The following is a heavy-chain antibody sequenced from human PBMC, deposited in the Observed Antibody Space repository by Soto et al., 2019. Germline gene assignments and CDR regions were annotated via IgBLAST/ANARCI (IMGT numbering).Heavy chain of an antibody. J-gene: IGHJ4*02. V-gene: IGHV1-18*01. CDR3: ARDLYYDSRGYSKNPVY. D-gene: IGHD3-22*01. CDR2: ISAYSSKT. CDR1: GYAFTTYG. Sequence: ASVKVSCKASGYAFTTYGVNWVRQAPGQGLEWMGWISAYSSKTDYAHNLQDRVTMTTDTSTATAYMELRSLRSDDTAVYYCARDLYYDSRGYSKNPVYWGQGTLVTVPQ.